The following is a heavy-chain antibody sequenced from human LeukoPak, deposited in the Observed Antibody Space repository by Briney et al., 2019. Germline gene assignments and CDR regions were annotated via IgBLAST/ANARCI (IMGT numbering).Heavy chain of an antibody. D-gene: IGHD4-11*01. V-gene: IGHV3-7*01. Sequence: GGSLRLSCAASGFTFSSYWMSWVRQAPGKGLEWVANIKQDGSEKYYVDSVKGRFTISRDNAKNSLYLQMNSLGADDTAVYYCATYSILNAREFRYWGQGTLVTVTS. J-gene: IGHJ1*01. CDR3: ATYSILNAREFRY. CDR1: GFTFSSYW. CDR2: IKQDGSEK.